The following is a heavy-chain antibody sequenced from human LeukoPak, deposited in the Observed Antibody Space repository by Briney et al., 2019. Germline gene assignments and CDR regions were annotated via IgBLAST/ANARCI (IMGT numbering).Heavy chain of an antibody. J-gene: IGHJ3*02. D-gene: IGHD5/OR15-5a*01. V-gene: IGHV3-23*01. Sequence: AGGSLRLSCAASGFTFSTYAMIWVRQAPGKGLEWVSVISGNGGGTYFADSVKGRFTISRDNSKNTLYLQMNSLRAEDTAIYYCAKGGSVTAPDDAFGIWGQGTMVTVSS. CDR1: GFTFSTYA. CDR3: AKGGSVTAPDDAFGI. CDR2: ISGNGGGT.